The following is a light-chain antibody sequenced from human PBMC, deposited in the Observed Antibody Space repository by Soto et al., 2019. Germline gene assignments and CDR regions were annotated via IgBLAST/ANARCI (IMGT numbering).Light chain of an antibody. CDR1: QSVSSN. J-gene: IGKJ4*01. CDR2: GAS. CDR3: QQYDNWPLT. V-gene: IGKV3-15*01. Sequence: EIVMTQSPATLSVSPGERATLSCRASQSVSSNLAWYQQKSGQTPRLLIYGASTRATDIPARCSGSGSGTEFTLTISSLQSEDFAVYYCQQYDNWPLTFGGGTKVEIK.